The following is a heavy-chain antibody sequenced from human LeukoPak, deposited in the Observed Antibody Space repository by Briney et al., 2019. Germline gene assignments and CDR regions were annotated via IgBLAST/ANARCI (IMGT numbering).Heavy chain of an antibody. CDR1: GGSFSGYY. Sequence: PSETLSLTCAVYGGSFSGYYWSWIRQPPGKGLEWIGEINHSGSTYYNPSLKSRVTTSVDTSKNQFSLNLSSVTAADTAVYYCARVSGSYCSSSSCYTGGYFYYYMDVWGKGTTVTVSS. CDR2: INHSGST. D-gene: IGHD2-2*02. V-gene: IGHV4-34*01. J-gene: IGHJ6*03. CDR3: ARVSGSYCSSSSCYTGGYFYYYMDV.